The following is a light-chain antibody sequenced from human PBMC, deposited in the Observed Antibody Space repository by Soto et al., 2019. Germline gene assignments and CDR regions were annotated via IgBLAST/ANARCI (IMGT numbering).Light chain of an antibody. CDR3: QQRSNWPPYT. Sequence: EIVLTQSPATLSLSPGERATLSCRASQSVSNFLAWYQQKPGQPPSRLIYDASNRATGIPARFSGSGSGTDFTLTISSLEPEDFAIYYCQQRSNWPPYTFGQGTKLEIK. J-gene: IGKJ2*01. V-gene: IGKV3-11*01. CDR2: DAS. CDR1: QSVSNF.